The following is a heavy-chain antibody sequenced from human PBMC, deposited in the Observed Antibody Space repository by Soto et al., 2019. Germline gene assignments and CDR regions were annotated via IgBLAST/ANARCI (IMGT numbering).Heavy chain of an antibody. J-gene: IGHJ6*02. Sequence: GGSLRLSCAASGFTFSGYAMHWVRQAPGKGLEWVALISYDVSNKYYADSVRGRFTLSRDNSKNTMYLQMNSLRAEDTAVYYCAKASRSSSWPDSYFHGMDVWGQGTTVTVSS. CDR1: GFTFSGYA. V-gene: IGHV3-30*18. CDR2: ISYDVSNK. CDR3: AKASRSSSWPDSYFHGMDV. D-gene: IGHD6-13*01.